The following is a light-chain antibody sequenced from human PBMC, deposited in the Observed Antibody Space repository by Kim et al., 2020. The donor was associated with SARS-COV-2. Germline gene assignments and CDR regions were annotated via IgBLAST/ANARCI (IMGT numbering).Light chain of an antibody. Sequence: QAVVTQEPSVTVSPGGTVTLTCASSTGAVTSGHFPNWFQQKPGQAPTALIYNTNNKYSWTPARFSGSVLGGKAALTLSNVQPDDEADYYCLLFYGGAHLRPFGGGTKVTVL. V-gene: IGLV7-43*01. CDR1: TGAVTSGHF. CDR3: LLFYGGAHLRP. J-gene: IGLJ3*02. CDR2: NTN.